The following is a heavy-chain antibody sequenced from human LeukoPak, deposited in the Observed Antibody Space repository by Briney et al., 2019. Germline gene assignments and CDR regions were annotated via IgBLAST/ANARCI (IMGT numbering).Heavy chain of an antibody. Sequence: PSETLSLTCLVSGGSMKRSYWTWIRQSPGKGLGWIGNIDDSGNTHYSPHLESLVPMSLDTSKNQYSLRVPSVTAADRGLYFCARDSSPAALPYMDAWGKGTTVTVSS. CDR1: GGSMKRSY. V-gene: IGHV4-59*01. CDR3: ARDSSPAALPYMDA. CDR2: IDDSGNT. D-gene: IGHD2-2*01. J-gene: IGHJ6*03.